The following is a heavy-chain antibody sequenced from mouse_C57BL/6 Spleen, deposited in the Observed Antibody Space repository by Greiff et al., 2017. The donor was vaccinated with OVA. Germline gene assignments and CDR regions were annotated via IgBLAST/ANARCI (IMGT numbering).Heavy chain of an antibody. CDR3: ARRSPGSSSYFDY. Sequence: EVMLVESGGGLVKPGGSLKLSCAASGFTFSDYGMHWVRQAPEKGLEWVAYISSGSSTIYYADTVKGRFTISRDNAKNTLFLQMTSLRSEDTAKYYCARRSPGSSSYFDYWGQGTTLTVSS. V-gene: IGHV5-17*01. CDR1: GFTFSDYG. D-gene: IGHD1-1*01. J-gene: IGHJ2*01. CDR2: ISSGSSTI.